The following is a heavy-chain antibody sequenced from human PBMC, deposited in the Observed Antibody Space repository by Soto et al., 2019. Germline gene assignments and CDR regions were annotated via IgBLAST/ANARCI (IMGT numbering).Heavy chain of an antibody. Sequence: GESLKISFRLSGDAFINNAISWVRQMPKKGLEWMGRVNPADSSTSYSPSFEGHVTISADSSTTTVFLQWSTLKASDSAMYYCARLGPGDWGQGTLVTVSS. V-gene: IGHV5-10-1*01. CDR3: ARLGPGD. J-gene: IGHJ4*02. CDR2: VNPADSST. D-gene: IGHD7-27*01. CDR1: GDAFINNA.